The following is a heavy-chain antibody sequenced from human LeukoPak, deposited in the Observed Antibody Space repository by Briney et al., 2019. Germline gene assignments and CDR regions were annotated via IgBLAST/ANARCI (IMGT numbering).Heavy chain of an antibody. V-gene: IGHV5-51*01. Sequence: GESLKISCKASGYNFTNYWIGWVRQMPGKRLEWMGTIYAGDPDTKYSPSFQGQVTISVDKSITTANLQYSSLKASDTAMYYCARLARSGGYDYWGQGTLVTVSS. D-gene: IGHD3-10*01. CDR3: ARLARSGGYDY. CDR2: IYAGDPDT. J-gene: IGHJ4*02. CDR1: GYNFTNYW.